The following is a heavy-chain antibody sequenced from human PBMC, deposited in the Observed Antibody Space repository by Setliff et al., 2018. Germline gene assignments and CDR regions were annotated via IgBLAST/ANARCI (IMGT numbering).Heavy chain of an antibody. CDR1: GYTFRNYG. D-gene: IGHD3-10*01. CDR2: ISVYNAET. Sequence: ASVKVSCKTSGYTFRNYGITWVRQAPGQGLEWVGWISVYNAETNYAQKFQGRVTMTADTSTTTAYMELTSLRSDDTAIYYCGRRQRLSGDDYWGQGALVTVSS. CDR3: GRRQRLSGDDY. J-gene: IGHJ4*02. V-gene: IGHV1-18*01.